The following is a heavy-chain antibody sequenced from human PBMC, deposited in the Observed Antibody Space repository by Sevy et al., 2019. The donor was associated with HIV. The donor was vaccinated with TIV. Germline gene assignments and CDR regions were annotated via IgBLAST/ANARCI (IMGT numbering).Heavy chain of an antibody. CDR2: IRQDGSEK. CDR1: GFIFRNFW. Sequence: GGSLRLSCAVSGFIFRNFWMSWVRQAPGKGLESVANIRQDGSEKYYVDSVRGRFTISRDNAKNSLFLQLNSLRADDTAIYYCAKSYFGSGTSYGMDLWGRGTTVTVSS. J-gene: IGHJ6*02. D-gene: IGHD3-10*01. V-gene: IGHV3-7*01. CDR3: AKSYFGSGTSYGMDL.